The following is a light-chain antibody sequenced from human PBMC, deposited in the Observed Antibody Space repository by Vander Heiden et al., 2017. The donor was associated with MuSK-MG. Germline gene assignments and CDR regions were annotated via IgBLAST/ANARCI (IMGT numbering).Light chain of an antibody. CDR1: EGIGTS. Sequence: DIALTQSPATLSLSPGEIATLSCRASEGIGTSLAWYQQKHGQAPRLLIYDSSNRATGTPARFSGSGSGTDFTLSISSLDPEDVAVYYCQQRSSSPGLTFGGGTKVEIK. V-gene: IGKV3-11*01. CDR3: QQRSSSPGLT. J-gene: IGKJ4*01. CDR2: DSS.